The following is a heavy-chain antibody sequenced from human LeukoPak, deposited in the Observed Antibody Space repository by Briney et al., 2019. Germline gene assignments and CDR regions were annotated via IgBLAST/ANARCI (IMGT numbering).Heavy chain of an antibody. V-gene: IGHV3-23*01. CDR2: ITSSGEST. D-gene: IGHD1-7*01. CDR1: GFTFSIYA. Sequence: GGSLRLSCAASGFTFSIYAMSWVRQAPGKGLEWVSSITSSGESTYYADSVRGQFTISRDNSRNTVYLQMNSLRAEDTAVYYCAKDEEGLELRYWGQGTLVTVSS. CDR3: AKDEEGLELRY. J-gene: IGHJ4*02.